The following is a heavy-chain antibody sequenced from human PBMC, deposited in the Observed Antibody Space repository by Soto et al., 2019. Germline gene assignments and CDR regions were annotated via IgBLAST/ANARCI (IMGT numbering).Heavy chain of an antibody. Sequence: QITLKESGPTLVKPTQTLTLTCTFSGFSLSTSGVGVGWIRQPPGKALEWLALIYWDDDKRYSPSLKSRLIITKDTSKNQVVLTMTNMDPVDTATYYCARTSNRIQLWVPDNWFDPWGQGTLVTVSS. CDR1: GFSLSTSGVG. D-gene: IGHD5-18*01. CDR3: ARTSNRIQLWVPDNWFDP. J-gene: IGHJ5*02. CDR2: IYWDDDK. V-gene: IGHV2-5*02.